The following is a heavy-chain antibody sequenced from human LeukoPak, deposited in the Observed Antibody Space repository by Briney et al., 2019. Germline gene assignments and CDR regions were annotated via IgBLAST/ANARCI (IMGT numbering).Heavy chain of an antibody. CDR3: ARGSWVYAIEY. J-gene: IGHJ4*02. Sequence: SETLSLTCAVYGGSFSGYYWSWIRQPPGKGLEWIGEINHSGSTNYNPSLKSRVTISVDTSKNQFSLKLSSVTAADTAVYYCARGSWVYAIEYWGQGTLVTVSS. V-gene: IGHV4-34*01. CDR1: GGSFSGYY. D-gene: IGHD2-8*01. CDR2: INHSGST.